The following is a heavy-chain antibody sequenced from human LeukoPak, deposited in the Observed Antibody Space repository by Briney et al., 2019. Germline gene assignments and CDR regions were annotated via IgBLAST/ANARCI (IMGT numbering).Heavy chain of an antibody. Sequence: GGSLRLSCAASGFTVSSNYMNWVRQAPGKGLEWVSVIYSDGNTYYADSVKGRFTISRDNSKNTLYLQMNSLRAEDTAVYYCARVERQWPTFKYYFEYWGQGTLVTVSS. CDR2: IYSDGNT. CDR3: ARVERQWPTFKYYFEY. J-gene: IGHJ4*02. V-gene: IGHV3-53*01. D-gene: IGHD6-19*01. CDR1: GFTVSSNY.